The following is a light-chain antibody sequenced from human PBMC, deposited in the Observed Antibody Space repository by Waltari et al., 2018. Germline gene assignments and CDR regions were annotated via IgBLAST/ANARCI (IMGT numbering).Light chain of an antibody. CDR3: QQYNSWPPVT. J-gene: IGKJ3*01. V-gene: IGKV3-15*01. CDR1: QSVSSN. CDR2: GAS. Sequence: EIVITQSPATLSVSPRELVTLSCRASQSVSSNLAWYQQRPGQAPRLVIFGASTRATGIPPRFSGSGSGTEFTLTISRLQSEDFAVYYCQQYNSWPPVTFGPGTKVDLK.